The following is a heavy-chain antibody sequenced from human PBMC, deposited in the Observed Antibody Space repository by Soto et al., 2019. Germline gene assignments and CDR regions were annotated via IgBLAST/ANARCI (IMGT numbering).Heavy chain of an antibody. J-gene: IGHJ5*02. Sequence: EVQLVESGGGLVQPGRSLRLSCAASGFTFDDYAMHWVRQAPGKGLEWVSGISWNSGSIGYADSVKGRFTISRDNAKNSLYLQMNSLRAEDTALYYCAIDAFSIAVAQPTDPSWGQGTLVTVSS. CDR2: ISWNSGSI. CDR3: AIDAFSIAVAQPTDPS. CDR1: GFTFDDYA. D-gene: IGHD6-19*01. V-gene: IGHV3-9*01.